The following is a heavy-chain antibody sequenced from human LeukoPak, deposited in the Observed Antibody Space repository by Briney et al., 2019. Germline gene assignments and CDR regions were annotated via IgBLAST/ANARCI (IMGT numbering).Heavy chain of an antibody. CDR3: ARDTYYYDNGDFIDAFDI. CDR2: INYSGRT. J-gene: IGHJ3*02. Sequence: SETLSLTCTVSGGFISTYCWSWVRQPPGKGLEWIGYINYSGRTDANSSLKSRVAISVDTSKNQFSLRLSSVTAADTAVYYCARDTYYYDNGDFIDAFDIWGRGTMVTVSS. V-gene: IGHV4-59*01. D-gene: IGHD3-22*01. CDR1: GGFISTYC.